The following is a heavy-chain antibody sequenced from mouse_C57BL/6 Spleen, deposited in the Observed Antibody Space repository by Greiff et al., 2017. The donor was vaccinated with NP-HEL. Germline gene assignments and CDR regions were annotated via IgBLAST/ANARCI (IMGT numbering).Heavy chain of an antibody. Sequence: EVQLQQSGPELVKPGASVKISCKASGYSFTGYYMNWVKQSPEKSLEWIGEINPSTGGTTYNQKFKAKATLTVDKSSSTAYMQLKSLTSEDSAVYYCARRLSQGFAYWGQGTLVTVSA. J-gene: IGHJ3*01. D-gene: IGHD1-1*02. CDR3: ARRLSQGFAY. CDR2: INPSTGGT. CDR1: GYSFTGYY. V-gene: IGHV1-42*01.